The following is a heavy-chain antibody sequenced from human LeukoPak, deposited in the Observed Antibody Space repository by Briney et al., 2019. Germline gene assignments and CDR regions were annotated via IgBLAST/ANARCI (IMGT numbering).Heavy chain of an antibody. CDR2: IYYSGST. Sequence: PSETLSLTCTVSGGSISSGGYYWSWIRQHPGKGLEWIGYIYYSGSTNYNPSLKSRVTMSVDTSKNQFSLKLSSVTAADTAVYYCARDQGYDSSGKLDYWGQGTLVTVSS. D-gene: IGHD3-22*01. CDR1: GGSISSGGYY. J-gene: IGHJ4*02. V-gene: IGHV4-61*08. CDR3: ARDQGYDSSGKLDY.